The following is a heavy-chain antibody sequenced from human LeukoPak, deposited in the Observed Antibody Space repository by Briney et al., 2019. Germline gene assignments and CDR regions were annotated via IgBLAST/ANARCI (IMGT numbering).Heavy chain of an antibody. CDR2: IIPIFGTA. CDR3: ARDSGSLYYYYGMDV. Sequence: GAPVKVSCKASGGTFSSYAISWVRQAPGQGLEWMGGIIPIFGTANYAQKLQGRVTMTTDTSTSTAYMELRSLRSDDTAVYYCARDSGSLYYYYGMDVWGQGTTVTVSS. CDR1: GGTFSSYA. J-gene: IGHJ6*02. V-gene: IGHV1-69*05. D-gene: IGHD1-26*01.